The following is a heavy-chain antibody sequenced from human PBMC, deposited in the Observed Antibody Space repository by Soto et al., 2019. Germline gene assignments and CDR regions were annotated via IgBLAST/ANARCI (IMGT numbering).Heavy chain of an antibody. J-gene: IGHJ6*01. CDR3: ARGGQHRKASYNYEMDV. Sequence: QVQLVQSGAEVKKPGSSVKVSCKASGGTFSSYSISWVRQAPGQGLEWMGGSIPIFRTANYAQKFQGRVMITADESTSTVYMELSSLRSEDTAVYYCARGGQHRKASYNYEMDVWGQGTTVTVSS. CDR2: SIPIFRTA. D-gene: IGHD6-13*01. CDR1: GGTFSSYS. V-gene: IGHV1-69*01.